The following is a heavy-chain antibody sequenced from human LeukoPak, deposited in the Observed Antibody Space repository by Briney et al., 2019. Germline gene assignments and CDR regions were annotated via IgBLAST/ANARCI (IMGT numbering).Heavy chain of an antibody. J-gene: IGHJ6*04. D-gene: IGHD5-18*01. CDR2: IYYSGST. Sequence: SETLSLTCTVSGGSISSYYWSWIRQPPGKGLEWIGYIYYSGSTNYNPSLKSRVTVSVDTSKNQFSLKLSSVTAADTAVYYCATGGYSYGRHYYYYGMDVWGKGTTVTVSS. V-gene: IGHV4-59*01. CDR3: ATGGYSYGRHYYYYGMDV. CDR1: GGSISSYY.